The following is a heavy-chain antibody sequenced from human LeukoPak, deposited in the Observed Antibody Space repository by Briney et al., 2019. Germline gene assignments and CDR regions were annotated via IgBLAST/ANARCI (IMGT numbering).Heavy chain of an antibody. CDR3: ARALYRGYSYGYVGGDWFDP. Sequence: SQTLSLTSTVSGGSISSGDYYWSWIRQPPGKGLEWIGYIYYSGSTYYSPSLKSRVTISVDRSKNQFSLKLSSVTAADTAVYYCARALYRGYSYGYVGGDWFDPWGQGTLVTVSS. CDR2: IYYSGST. J-gene: IGHJ5*02. D-gene: IGHD5-18*01. CDR1: GGSISSGDYY. V-gene: IGHV4-30-4*01.